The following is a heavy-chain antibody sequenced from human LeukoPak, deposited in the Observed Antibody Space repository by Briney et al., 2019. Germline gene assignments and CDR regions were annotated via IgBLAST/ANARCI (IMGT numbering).Heavy chain of an antibody. J-gene: IGHJ4*02. Sequence: GGSLRLSCEASGFTVPSHYMSWVRQAPGKGLEWVSVIYSGGSTYYADSVKGRFTISRDTSKNTVYLQMNSLRAEDTAVYYCAREGSHYYDSSGYYINPSDYWGQGTLVTVSS. CDR1: GFTVPSHY. CDR3: AREGSHYYDSSGYYINPSDY. V-gene: IGHV3-53*01. D-gene: IGHD3-22*01. CDR2: IYSGGST.